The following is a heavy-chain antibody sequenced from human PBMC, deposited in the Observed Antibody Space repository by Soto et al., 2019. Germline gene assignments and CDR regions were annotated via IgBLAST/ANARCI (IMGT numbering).Heavy chain of an antibody. V-gene: IGHV4-34*01. CDR2: INHSGST. Sequence: TSETLSLTCAVYGGSFSGYYWSWIRQPPGKGLEWIGEINHSGSTNYNPSLKSRVTISVDTSKNQFSLKLSSVTAADTAVYYCARVGIAAAGMSYYYYYMDVWGKGTTVTVSS. D-gene: IGHD6-13*01. CDR3: ARVGIAAAGMSYYYYYMDV. J-gene: IGHJ6*03. CDR1: GGSFSGYY.